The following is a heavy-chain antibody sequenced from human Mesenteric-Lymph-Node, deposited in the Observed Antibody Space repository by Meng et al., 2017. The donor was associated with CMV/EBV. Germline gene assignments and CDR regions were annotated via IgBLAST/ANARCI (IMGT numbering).Heavy chain of an antibody. V-gene: IGHV4-39*07. D-gene: IGHD5-18*01. Sequence: LTCAVSGGSISSSSYYWGWIRQPPGEGLEWIGGIYYSGSTYYNPSLKSRVTISVDTSKNQFSLKLSSVTAADTAVYYCARLGYALDYWGQGTLVTVSS. CDR2: IYYSGST. J-gene: IGHJ4*02. CDR3: ARLGYALDY. CDR1: GGSISSSSYY.